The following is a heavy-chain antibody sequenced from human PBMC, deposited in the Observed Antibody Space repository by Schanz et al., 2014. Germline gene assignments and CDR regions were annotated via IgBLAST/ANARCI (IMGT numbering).Heavy chain of an antibody. Sequence: EQLVESGGGLVQPGGSLRLSCAASGFSFSTYWMSWVRQAPGKGLEWVAFINSDGTKRFYADSVKSRFTISRDNSKNTLYLQMNSLRVEDTAVYFCVSQTGSPNYWGQGTLVTVSS. CDR1: GFSFSTYW. V-gene: IGHV3-33*08. D-gene: IGHD6-13*01. CDR2: INSDGTKR. J-gene: IGHJ4*02. CDR3: VSQTGSPNY.